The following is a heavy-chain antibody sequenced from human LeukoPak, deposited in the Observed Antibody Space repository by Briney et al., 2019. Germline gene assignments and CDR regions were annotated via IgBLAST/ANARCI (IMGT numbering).Heavy chain of an antibody. V-gene: IGHV1-2*02. CDR2: INPNSGGT. J-gene: IGHJ4*02. Sequence: ASVKVSCKASGYTFTGYYMHWVRQAPGPGLEWMGWINPNSGGTEYAQKFQGRVTMTRDTSISTAYMELSRLRFDDTAVYYWARYGPTAMVTWIYYESSGYHNWGQGTLVTVSS. CDR3: ARYGPTAMVTWIYYESSGYHN. D-gene: IGHD3-22*01. CDR1: GYTFTGYY.